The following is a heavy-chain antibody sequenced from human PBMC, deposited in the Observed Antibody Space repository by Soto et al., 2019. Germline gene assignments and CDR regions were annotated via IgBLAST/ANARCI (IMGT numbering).Heavy chain of an antibody. D-gene: IGHD2-15*01. J-gene: IGHJ5*02. CDR1: GGSISSGGYY. V-gene: IGHV4-31*03. CDR2: IYYSGST. CDR3: ARVRIVVVVAATPGPNWFDP. Sequence: SETLSLTCTVSGGSISSGGYYWSRIRQHPGKGLEWIGYIYYSGSTYYNPSLKSRVTISVDTSKNQFSLKLGSVTAADTAVYYCARVRIVVVVAATPGPNWFDPWGQGTLVTVSS.